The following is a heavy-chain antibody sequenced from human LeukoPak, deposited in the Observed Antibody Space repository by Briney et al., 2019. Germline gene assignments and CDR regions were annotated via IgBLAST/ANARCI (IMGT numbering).Heavy chain of an antibody. J-gene: IGHJ4*02. CDR2: ISYDGSNK. V-gene: IGHV3-30*04. CDR1: GFTFSSYA. D-gene: IGHD3-22*01. CDR3: ASKIGDYFDY. Sequence: GGSLRLSCAASGFTFSSYAMHWVRQAPGKGLEWVAVISYDGSNKYYADPVKGRFTISRDNSKNTLYLQMNSLRAEDTAVYYCASKIGDYFDYWGQGTLVTVSS.